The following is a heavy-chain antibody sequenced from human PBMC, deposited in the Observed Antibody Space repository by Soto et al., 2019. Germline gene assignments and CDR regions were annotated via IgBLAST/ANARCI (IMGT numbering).Heavy chain of an antibody. CDR2: ITPILKTS. D-gene: IGHD6-19*01. CDR3: ARDLAVSGFDA. CDR1: GGSFSTYP. V-gene: IGHV1-69*18. J-gene: IGHJ4*02. Sequence: QVPLVQSGAEVRKPGSSVRVSCKASGGSFSTYPITWVRQAPGQGLEWMGRITPILKTSNTAQKFQGRVTLSADESTGTAYMELSSLIPEDSAVYYCARDLAVSGFDAWGQGTLITVSS.